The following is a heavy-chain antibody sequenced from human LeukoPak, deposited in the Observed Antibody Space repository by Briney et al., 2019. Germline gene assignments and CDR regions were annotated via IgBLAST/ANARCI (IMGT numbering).Heavy chain of an antibody. V-gene: IGHV1-69*04. CDR1: GGTFSSCA. CDR3: ARDRYYDSSGYYWHYYGMDV. D-gene: IGHD3-22*01. CDR2: IIPILGIA. J-gene: IGHJ6*02. Sequence: SVKVSCKASGGTFSSCAISWVRQAPGQGLEWMGRIIPILGIANYAQKFQGRVTITADKSTSTAYMELSSLRSEDTAVYYCARDRYYDSSGYYWHYYGMDVWGQGTTVTVSS.